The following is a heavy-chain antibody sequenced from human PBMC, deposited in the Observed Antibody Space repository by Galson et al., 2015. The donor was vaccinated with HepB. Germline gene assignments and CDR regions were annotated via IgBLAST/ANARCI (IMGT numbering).Heavy chain of an antibody. CDR2: ISYDGSNK. Sequence: SLRLSCAASEFTFSNYGMHWVRQAPGKGLEWVAVISYDGSNKYYADSVKGRFTISRDNSRYTLYLQMNSLRAEDTAVYNCARGPLEWLFGGDAFDIWGQGTMVTVSS. CDR1: EFTFSNYG. V-gene: IGHV3-30-3*01. D-gene: IGHD3-3*01. CDR3: ARGPLEWLFGGDAFDI. J-gene: IGHJ3*02.